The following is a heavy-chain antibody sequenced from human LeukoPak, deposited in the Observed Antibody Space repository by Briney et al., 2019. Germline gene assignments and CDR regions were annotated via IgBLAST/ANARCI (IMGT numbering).Heavy chain of an antibody. CDR1: GFTFSSYW. Sequence: GSLRLSCAASGFTFSSYWMHWVRQAPGKGLVWVSRINSDGSSTSYADSVKGRFTISRDNAKNTLYLQMNSLRAEDTAVYYCAREMAGGRMVGDLFDYWGQGTLVNVSS. CDR2: INSDGSST. D-gene: IGHD1-26*01. V-gene: IGHV3-74*01. CDR3: AREMAGGRMVGDLFDY. J-gene: IGHJ4*02.